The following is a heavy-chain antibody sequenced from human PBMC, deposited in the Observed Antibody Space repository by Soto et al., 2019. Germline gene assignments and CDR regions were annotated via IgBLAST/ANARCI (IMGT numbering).Heavy chain of an antibody. D-gene: IGHD6-19*01. V-gene: IGHV3-30*18. CDR3: AKTERSSGWYYFDY. Sequence: QVQLVEAGGGVVQPGSSLRLSCAASGFTFSSYGMHWVRQAPGKGLEWVAVISYDGSNKYYADSVKGRFTISRDNSKNTLYLQMNSLRAEDTAVYYCAKTERSSGWYYFDYWGQGTLVTVSS. CDR1: GFTFSSYG. J-gene: IGHJ4*02. CDR2: ISYDGSNK.